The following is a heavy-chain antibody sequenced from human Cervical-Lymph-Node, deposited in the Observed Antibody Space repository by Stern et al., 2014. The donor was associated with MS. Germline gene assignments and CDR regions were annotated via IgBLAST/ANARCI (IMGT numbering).Heavy chain of an antibody. Sequence: VQLVQSGAEVKKPGASVKVSCKVSGYTLSEISMHWVRQAPGKGLEWMGGFEPEHGDTRYAHKFQGRVTMAEDRSTDTAYMELSSLRSEDTAVYYFATLRGRVTYYYGMDVWGQGTTVTVSS. V-gene: IGHV1-24*01. D-gene: IGHD2-21*02. CDR1: GYTLSEIS. J-gene: IGHJ6*02. CDR2: FEPEHGDT. CDR3: ATLRGRVTYYYGMDV.